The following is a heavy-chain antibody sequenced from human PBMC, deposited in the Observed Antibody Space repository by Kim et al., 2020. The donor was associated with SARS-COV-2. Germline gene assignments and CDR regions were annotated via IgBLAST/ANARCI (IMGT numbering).Heavy chain of an antibody. CDR3: ARDRYYYGSGSYYPYYFDY. J-gene: IGHJ4*02. D-gene: IGHD3-10*01. V-gene: IGHV3-48*03. Sequence: GRFTISRDNAKNSLYLQMNSLRAEDTAVYYCARDRYYYGSGSYYPYYFDYWGQGTLVTVSS.